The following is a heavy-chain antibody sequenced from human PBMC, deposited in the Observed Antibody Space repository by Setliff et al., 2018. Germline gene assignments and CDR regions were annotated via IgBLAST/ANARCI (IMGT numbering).Heavy chain of an antibody. J-gene: IGHJ4*02. V-gene: IGHV3-20*04. CDR1: GFIFSTYW. CDR3: VRDISSASGILDF. D-gene: IGHD3-3*01. CDR2: INWSGEII. Sequence: PGGSLRLSCAASGFIFSTYWMSWVRQAPGKGLEWVSGINWSGEIIGYADSVKGRFTFSRDNAKNSLFLEMNSLTVDDTALYYCVRDISSASGILDFWGQGTLVTVSS.